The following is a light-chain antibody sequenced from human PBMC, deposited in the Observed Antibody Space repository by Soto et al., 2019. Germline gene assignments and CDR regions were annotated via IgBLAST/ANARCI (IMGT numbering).Light chain of an antibody. J-gene: IGKJ1*01. Sequence: AIQMTQSPSSLSASVGDRVTITCRASQGIKNDLSWYQQKPGKAPKILVYAASTLQSEVPSRFSGSGSGTNFTLAISSLQPEDFATYYCLQDYSYPRTFGQGTKV. CDR1: QGIKND. CDR2: AAS. V-gene: IGKV1-6*01. CDR3: LQDYSYPRT.